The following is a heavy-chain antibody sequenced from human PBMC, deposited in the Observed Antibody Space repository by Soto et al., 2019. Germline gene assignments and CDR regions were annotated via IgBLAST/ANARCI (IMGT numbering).Heavy chain of an antibody. CDR1: GYTFTSYA. D-gene: IGHD3-22*01. Sequence: ASVKVSCKASGYTFTSYAISWVRQAPGQGLEWMGWISAYNGNTNYAQNLRGRVTMTTDASTSTAYMELRSLRYDDTAMYYYDSSYYYPTNTQLPLDYWGQGTLVTVSS. J-gene: IGHJ4*02. CDR2: ISAYNGNT. V-gene: IGHV1-18*01. CDR3: DSSYYYPTNTQLPLDY.